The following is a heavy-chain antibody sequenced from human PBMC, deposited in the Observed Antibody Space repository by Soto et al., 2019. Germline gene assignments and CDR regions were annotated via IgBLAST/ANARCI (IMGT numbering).Heavy chain of an antibody. CDR1: AGSITSYY. CDR3: ARGGITMVRGAAHTNNWFDP. Sequence: SETLSLTCTVSAGSITSYYWSWIRQPPGKGLEWIGYVYFSGRSKYNPSLKSRITISVDRSKNQFSLKLSSVTAADTAVYYFARGGITMVRGAAHTNNWFDPWGQGTRVTVS. V-gene: IGHV4-59*12. CDR2: VYFSGRS. D-gene: IGHD3-10*01. J-gene: IGHJ5*02.